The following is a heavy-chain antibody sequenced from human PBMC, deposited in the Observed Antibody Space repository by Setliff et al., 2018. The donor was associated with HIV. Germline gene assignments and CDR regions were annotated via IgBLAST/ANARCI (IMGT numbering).Heavy chain of an antibody. Sequence: ASVKVSCKASGYTFTGYYMHWVRQAPAQGLEWMGIINPSGGSTGYAQKFQGRVTMTRDTSTSTVYMELSSLRSEDTAVYYCATSSVAMTACGGLDYWGQGTLVTVSS. J-gene: IGHJ4*02. V-gene: IGHV1-46*01. D-gene: IGHD3-16*01. CDR3: ATSSVAMTACGGLDY. CDR1: GYTFTGYY. CDR2: INPSGGST.